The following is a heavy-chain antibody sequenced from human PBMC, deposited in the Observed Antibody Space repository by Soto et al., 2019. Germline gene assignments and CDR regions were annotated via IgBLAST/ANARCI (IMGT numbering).Heavy chain of an antibody. D-gene: IGHD3-3*01. CDR1: GFTFSSYA. CDR2: ISGSGGST. J-gene: IGHJ4*02. CDR3: ATSEIFFYY. Sequence: EVQLLESGGGLVQPGGSLRPSCAASGFTFSSYAMSWVRQAPGKWLEWVSAISGSGGSTYYADSVTGRFTISRDNSKNTLYLQMTSLRAESTAVYYCATSEIFFYYSGQGTLVTVSS. V-gene: IGHV3-23*01.